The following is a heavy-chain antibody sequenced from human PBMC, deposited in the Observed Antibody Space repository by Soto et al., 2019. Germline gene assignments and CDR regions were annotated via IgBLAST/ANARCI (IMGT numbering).Heavy chain of an antibody. CDR1: GFIFSGYG. V-gene: IGHV3-33*01. J-gene: IGHJ3*01. CDR3: ATVWGVYNTITAQT. CDR2: IWFDGSNK. D-gene: IGHD3-10*01. Sequence: QVQLVESGGGVVQPERSLRLSCAASGFIFSGYGMHWVRQAAGKGLEWVAIIWFDGSNKYYADSVKGRFTISKDNSKNMLYLQMNSLRGEDTAVYYCATVWGVYNTITAQTWGQGTMVTVSS.